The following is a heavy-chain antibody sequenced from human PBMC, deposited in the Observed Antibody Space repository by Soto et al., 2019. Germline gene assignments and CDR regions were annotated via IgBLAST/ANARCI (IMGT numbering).Heavy chain of an antibody. CDR1: GYNFATYL. Sequence: GESLKISCKGSGYNFATYLIGWVRQMPGKGLEWMGIIYPNDSDTRYSPSFQGQVTISADKSISTAYLQWSSLEASDTAIYSCARRLDNTLDFWGQGTLVTVSS. J-gene: IGHJ4*02. V-gene: IGHV5-51*01. CDR2: IYPNDSDT. CDR3: ARRLDNTLDF. D-gene: IGHD1-20*01.